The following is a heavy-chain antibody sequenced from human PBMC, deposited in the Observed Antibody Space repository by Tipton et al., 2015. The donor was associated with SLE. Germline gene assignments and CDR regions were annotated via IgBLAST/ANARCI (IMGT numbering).Heavy chain of an antibody. D-gene: IGHD4-11*01. J-gene: IGHJ4*02. CDR1: GGSMRSYY. Sequence: TLSLTCTVSGGSMRSYYWSWIRQPPGKGLEWIGYIYGGGGTHYNPSLMSRVTISVDTSKNQFSLRLTSVTAADTAVYYCARHFPRPVNDQYCFDYWGQGTLVTVSS. CDR2: IYGGGGT. V-gene: IGHV4-59*08. CDR3: ARHFPRPVNDQYCFDY.